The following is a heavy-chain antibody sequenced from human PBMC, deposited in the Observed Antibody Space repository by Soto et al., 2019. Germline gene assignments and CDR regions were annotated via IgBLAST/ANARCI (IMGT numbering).Heavy chain of an antibody. J-gene: IGHJ5*02. D-gene: IGHD6-13*01. V-gene: IGHV3-30-3*01. CDR3: VTAAGPNWFDP. CDR2: ISNDGSKK. Sequence: GGSLRLSCVASGFTFSTYAIHWVRQAPGEGLDWVAVISNDGSKKYYADSVKGRFTISRDNSKNMLYLQMNSLRAEDTAVYYCVTAAGPNWFDPWGQGTLVTVSS. CDR1: GFTFSTYA.